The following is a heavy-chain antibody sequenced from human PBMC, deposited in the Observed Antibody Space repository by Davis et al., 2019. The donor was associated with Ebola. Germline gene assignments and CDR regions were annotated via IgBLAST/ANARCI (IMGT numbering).Heavy chain of an antibody. V-gene: IGHV1-18*04. CDR3: ARTSIVGTTTTASDI. CDR2: ISPHNGHT. D-gene: IGHD1-26*01. Sequence: ASVKVSCKASGYPFTSSGVTWVRQAPGQGLEWMGWISPHNGHTNYAQKFQGRVTMTTDTSTSTAYMELRSLRSDDTAVYFCARTSIVGTTTTASDIWGQGTKVTVSS. CDR1: GYPFTSSG. J-gene: IGHJ3*02.